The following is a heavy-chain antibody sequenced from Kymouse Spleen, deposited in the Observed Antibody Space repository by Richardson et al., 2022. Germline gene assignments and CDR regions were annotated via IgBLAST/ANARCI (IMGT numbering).Heavy chain of an antibody. Sequence: QVQLQESGPGLVKPSETLSLTCTVSGGSVSSGSYYWSWIRQPPGKGLEWIGYIYYSGSTNYNPSLKSRVTISVDTSKNQFSLKLSSVTAADTAVYYCARAWDYYGSGSPNWFDPWGQGTLVTVSS. J-gene: IGHJ5*02. CDR2: IYYSGST. CDR3: ARAWDYYGSGSPNWFDP. V-gene: IGHV4-61*01. D-gene: IGHD3-10*01. CDR1: GGSVSSGSYY.